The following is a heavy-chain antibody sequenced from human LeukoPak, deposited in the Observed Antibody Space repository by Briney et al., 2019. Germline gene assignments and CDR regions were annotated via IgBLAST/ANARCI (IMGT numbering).Heavy chain of an antibody. D-gene: IGHD2-2*01. CDR1: GGSINSYY. CDR2: IYYSGST. Sequence: PSETLSLTCTVSGGSINSYYWSWIRQPPGKGLEWIGYIYYSGSTNYNPSLKSRVTISVDTSKNQFSLKLSSVTAAATAVYYCARGPSCSSPSCHRGATWFDPWGQGTLVTVSS. V-gene: IGHV4-59*01. CDR3: ARGPSCSSPSCHRGATWFDP. J-gene: IGHJ5*02.